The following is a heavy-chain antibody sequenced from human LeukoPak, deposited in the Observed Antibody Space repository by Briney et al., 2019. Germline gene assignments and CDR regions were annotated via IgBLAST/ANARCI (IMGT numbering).Heavy chain of an antibody. Sequence: GGSLRLSCAASGFTFSSYAMSWVRQAPGKGLEWVSVISGSGDSTYYADFVKGRFTISRDNSKNTLHLQMNSLRVEDTAVYYCAKESPDFDYWGQGTLVTVSS. J-gene: IGHJ4*02. CDR3: AKESPDFDY. CDR2: ISGSGDST. CDR1: GFTFSSYA. V-gene: IGHV3-23*01.